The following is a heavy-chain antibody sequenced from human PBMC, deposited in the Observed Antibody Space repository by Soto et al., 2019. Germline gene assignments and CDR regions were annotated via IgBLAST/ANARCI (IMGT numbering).Heavy chain of an antibody. CDR1: GGTFSSYA. J-gene: IGHJ4*02. Sequence: VQLVQSGAEVKQPGSSVKVSCTASGGTFSSYAISWVRQAPGQGLEWMGGIIPIFGTANYAQKFQGRVTITADESTSTAYMELGSLRSEDTAVYYCARDGDYYDSSGNTFDYWGQGTLVTVSS. CDR3: ARDGDYYDSSGNTFDY. V-gene: IGHV1-69*01. D-gene: IGHD3-22*01. CDR2: IIPIFGTA.